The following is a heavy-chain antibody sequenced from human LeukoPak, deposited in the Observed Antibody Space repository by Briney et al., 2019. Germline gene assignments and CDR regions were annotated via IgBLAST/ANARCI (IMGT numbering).Heavy chain of an antibody. J-gene: IGHJ5*02. D-gene: IGHD3-10*01. Sequence: SQTLSLTCTVSGGSISSGDYYWRWLRQPPGRGLEWIGYIYYSGSTYYNPSLKSRVTISVDTSKNQFSLKLSSVTAADTAVYYCARGDGSGSRSWFDPWGQGTLVTVSS. V-gene: IGHV4-30-4*01. CDR1: GGSISSGDYY. CDR3: ARGDGSGSRSWFDP. CDR2: IYYSGST.